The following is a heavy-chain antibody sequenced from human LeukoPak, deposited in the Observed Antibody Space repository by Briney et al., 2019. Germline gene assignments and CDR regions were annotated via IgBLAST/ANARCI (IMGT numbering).Heavy chain of an antibody. D-gene: IGHD6-19*01. Sequence: PGGSLRLSCAASGFSFKDYYFSWIRQAPGKGLEWVAVIWSDGSNKVYADSVKGRFSISRDNSKSTLYLQMNSLGVEDTAVYYCAKDASGPYSSLFDPWGQGTLVIVSS. J-gene: IGHJ5*02. CDR1: GFSFKDYY. CDR3: AKDASGPYSSLFDP. CDR2: IWSDGSNK. V-gene: IGHV3-33*06.